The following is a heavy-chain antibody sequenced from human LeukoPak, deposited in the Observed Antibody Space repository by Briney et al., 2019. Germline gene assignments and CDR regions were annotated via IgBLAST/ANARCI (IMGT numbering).Heavy chain of an antibody. J-gene: IGHJ4*02. CDR1: GGSFSGYY. CDR2: INHSGST. D-gene: IGHD3-10*01. V-gene: IGHV4-34*01. CDR3: ARVRYYGSGKRGYYFDY. Sequence: SETLSLTCAVYGGSFSGYYWSWIRQPPGKGLEWIGEINHSGSTNYNPSLKSRVTISVDTSKNQFSLKLSSVTAADTAVYYCARVRYYGSGKRGYYFDYWGQGTLVTVSS.